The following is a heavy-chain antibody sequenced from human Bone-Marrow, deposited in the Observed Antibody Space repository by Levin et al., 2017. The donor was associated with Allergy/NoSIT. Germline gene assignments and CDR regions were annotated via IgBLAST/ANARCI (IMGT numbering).Heavy chain of an antibody. J-gene: IGHJ5*02. CDR1: GFSLRSSGMG. CDR2: IYWDDDK. CDR3: EHRPPGGYNWNNNWFDP. Sequence: SGPTLVKPTQTLTLTCTFSGFSLRSSGMGVGWIRQPPGKALEWLALIYWDDDKRYNPSLKSRITITKDTSKNQVVLTMTNMNPVDTATYYCEHRPPGGYNWNNNWFDPWGQGTLVIVSS. D-gene: IGHD1/OR15-1a*01. V-gene: IGHV2-5*02.